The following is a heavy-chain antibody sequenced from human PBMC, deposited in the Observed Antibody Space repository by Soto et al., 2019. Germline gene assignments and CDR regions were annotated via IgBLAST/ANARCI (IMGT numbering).Heavy chain of an antibody. V-gene: IGHV4-4*07. J-gene: IGHJ5*02. Sequence: QVQLQESGPGLVKPSETLSLTCAVSGASIRSYHWSWIRQPAGKGLEWIGRMLHTGNTNYNPSLKSRVTMSVDTSKNQISLKMTSVTAADTAVYFCAKDVSSRRWFDPWGQGILVIVSS. CDR2: MLHTGNT. D-gene: IGHD3-16*01. CDR1: GASIRSYH. CDR3: AKDVSSRRWFDP.